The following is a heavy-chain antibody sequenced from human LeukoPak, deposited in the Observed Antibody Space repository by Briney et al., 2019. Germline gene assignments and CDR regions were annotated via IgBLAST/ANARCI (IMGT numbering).Heavy chain of an antibody. CDR1: GFSVSLNY. J-gene: IGHJ2*01. V-gene: IGHV3-53*01. CDR3: ARVGDHFHWYLDL. D-gene: IGHD3-3*02. Sequence: PGRSLTLHCASSGFSVSLNYMNWVRQAPGKGLEWVSILYSGSDTYYPDSVKGRFTISRDSSKTMLFLHMNSLRAEDTAVYYCARVGDHFHWYLDLWGRGTLVTVSS. CDR2: LYSGSDT.